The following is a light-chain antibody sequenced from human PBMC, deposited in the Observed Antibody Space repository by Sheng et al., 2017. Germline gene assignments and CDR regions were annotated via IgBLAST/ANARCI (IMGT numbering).Light chain of an antibody. V-gene: IGKV4-1*01. CDR3: QQYYNTPFT. J-gene: IGKJ4*01. CDR1: QSVFYSSNNKNY. Sequence: DIVMTQSPDSLAVSLGERATINCKSSQSVFYSSNNKNYLAWYQQKPGQPPKLLIYWASTRESGVPDRFSGSGSGTDFTLTISSLQAEDVAVYFCQQYYNTPFTFGGGTKWRSN. CDR2: WAS.